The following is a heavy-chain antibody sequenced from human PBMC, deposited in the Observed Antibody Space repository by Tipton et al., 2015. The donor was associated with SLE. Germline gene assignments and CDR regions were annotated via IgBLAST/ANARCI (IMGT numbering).Heavy chain of an antibody. CDR2: ISSSSSYI. CDR3: ARGASDAFDI. CDR1: GFTFSSYS. Sequence: SLRLSCAASGFTFSSYSMNWVRQAPGKGLEWVSSISSSSSYIYYADSVKGRFTISRDNAKNSLYLQMNSLRAEDTAVDYCARGASDAFDIWGQGTMVTVSS. J-gene: IGHJ3*02. V-gene: IGHV3-21*01.